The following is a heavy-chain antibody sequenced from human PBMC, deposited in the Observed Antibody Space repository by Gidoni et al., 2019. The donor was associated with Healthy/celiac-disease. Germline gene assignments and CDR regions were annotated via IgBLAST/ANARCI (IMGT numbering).Heavy chain of an antibody. Sequence: NLKQDGSEKYYVDSVKGRFTISRDNAKNSLYLQMNSLRAEDTAVYYCARELRKGTGTYGSWGQGTLVTVSS. D-gene: IGHD1-7*01. J-gene: IGHJ4*02. V-gene: IGHV3-7*03. CDR2: LKQDGSEK. CDR3: ARELRKGTGTYGS.